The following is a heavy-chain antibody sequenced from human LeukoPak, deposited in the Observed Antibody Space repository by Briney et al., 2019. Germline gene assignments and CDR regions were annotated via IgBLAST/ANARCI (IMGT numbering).Heavy chain of an antibody. CDR1: GGSISSSNW. Sequence: SETLSLTCAVSGGSISSSNWWSWVRQPPGQGLEWIGEIYHSGGTNYNPSLKSRVTISVDKSKNQFSLKLSSVTAADTAVYYCARFYRGYDILTGYYKEGYFDYWGQGTLVTVSS. J-gene: IGHJ4*02. CDR2: IYHSGGT. CDR3: ARFYRGYDILTGYYKEGYFDY. D-gene: IGHD3-9*01. V-gene: IGHV4-4*02.